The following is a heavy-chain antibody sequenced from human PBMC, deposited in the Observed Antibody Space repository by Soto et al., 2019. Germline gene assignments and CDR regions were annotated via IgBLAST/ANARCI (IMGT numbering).Heavy chain of an antibody. V-gene: IGHV4-4*02. J-gene: IGHJ3*02. D-gene: IGHD3-3*02. CDR3: ARVLGNDGFAI. Sequence: SETLSLTCAVSGGSISSSNWWSWVRQPPGKGLEWIGEIYHTGSTNYNPSLKSRVTISVDKSKNQFSLKLSSVTAADTTAVYYCARVLGNDGFAIWGQGTMVTVSS. CDR2: IYHTGST. CDR1: GGSISSSNW.